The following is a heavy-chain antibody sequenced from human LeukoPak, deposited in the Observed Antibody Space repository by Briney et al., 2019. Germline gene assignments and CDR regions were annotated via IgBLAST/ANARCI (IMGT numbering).Heavy chain of an antibody. D-gene: IGHD3-9*01. CDR1: GYTFTSYD. CDR3: ARGVRYFDWLLRNYYYYYGMDV. Sequence: GASVKVSCKASGYTFTSYDINWARQTTGQGLEWMGWMNPNSGNTGYAQKFQGRVTMTRNTSISTAYMELSSLRSEDTAVYYCARGVRYFDWLLRNYYYYYGMDVWGQGTTVTVSS. J-gene: IGHJ6*02. V-gene: IGHV1-8*01. CDR2: MNPNSGNT.